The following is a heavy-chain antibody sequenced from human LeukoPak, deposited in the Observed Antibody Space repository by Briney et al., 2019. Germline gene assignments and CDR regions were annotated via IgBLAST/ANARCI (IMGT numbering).Heavy chain of an antibody. J-gene: IGHJ4*02. CDR3: ARYPTATVSFDY. D-gene: IGHD4-17*01. CDR1: GGSISSSSYY. V-gene: IGHV4-39*01. Sequence: SETLSLTCTVSGGSISSSSYYWGWIRRPPGKGLEWIGSIYYSGNTYYNPSLKSRVTISVDTSKNQFSPRLSSVTAADTAVYFCARYPTATVSFDYWGQGTLATVSS. CDR2: IYYSGNT.